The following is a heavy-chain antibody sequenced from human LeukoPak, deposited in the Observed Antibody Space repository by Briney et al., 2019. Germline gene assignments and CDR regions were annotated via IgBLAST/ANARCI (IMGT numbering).Heavy chain of an antibody. CDR3: ARAISGGYDY. V-gene: IGHV3-11*01. CDR2: ISTSGSSI. CDR1: GFTFSDYY. Sequence: GGSLRLSCAASGFTFSDYYMSRIRQAPGKGLEWVSHISTSGSSIYYADSVRGRFTISRDNVKNSLYLQMNSLRAEDTAVYYCARAISGGYDYWGQGTLVTVSS. D-gene: IGHD3-3*01. J-gene: IGHJ4*02.